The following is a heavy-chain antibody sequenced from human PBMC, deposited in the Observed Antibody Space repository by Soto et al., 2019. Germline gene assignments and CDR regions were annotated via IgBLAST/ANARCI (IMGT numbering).Heavy chain of an antibody. CDR2: IIPIFGTA. J-gene: IGHJ4*02. CDR3: ATEDSYYYDSRGY. Sequence: SVKVSCKASGGTFSSYAISWVRQAPGQGLEWMGGIIPIFGTANYAQKFQGRVTITADKSTSTAYMELSSLRSEDTAVYYCATEDSYYYDSRGYWGQRTLVTVSS. CDR1: GGTFSSYA. D-gene: IGHD3-22*01. V-gene: IGHV1-69*06.